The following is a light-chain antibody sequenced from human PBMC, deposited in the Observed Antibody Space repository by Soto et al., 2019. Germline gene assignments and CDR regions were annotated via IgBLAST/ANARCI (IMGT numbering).Light chain of an antibody. J-gene: IGKJ2*01. CDR2: GAS. V-gene: IGKV3-20*01. CDR1: QSVSSNY. Sequence: EIVLTQSPGTLSLSPGERVTLSCRASQSVSSNYLAWYQQKPGQAPRLLIYGASSRATGIPDRFSGSGSGTDFTLTISRLEPEDFAVYYCQQYDSSPYTFGQGTKLEIK. CDR3: QQYDSSPYT.